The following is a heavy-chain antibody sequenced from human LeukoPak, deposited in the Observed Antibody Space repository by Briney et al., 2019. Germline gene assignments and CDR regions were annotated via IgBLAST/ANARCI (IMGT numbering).Heavy chain of an antibody. CDR3: ARGYIAVAGTGLDY. Sequence: SETLSLTCAVYGGSFSGYYWSWIRQPPGKGLEWIGEINHSGSTNYNPSLESRVTISVDTSKNQFSLKLSSVTAADTAVYYCARGYIAVAGTGLDYWGQGTLVTVSS. J-gene: IGHJ4*02. V-gene: IGHV4-34*01. CDR1: GGSFSGYY. CDR2: INHSGST. D-gene: IGHD6-19*01.